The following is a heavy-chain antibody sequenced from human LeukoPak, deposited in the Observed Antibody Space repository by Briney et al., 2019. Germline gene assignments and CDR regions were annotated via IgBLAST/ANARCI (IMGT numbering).Heavy chain of an antibody. CDR1: GFTVSSNS. J-gene: IGHJ4*02. Sequence: GGSLRLSCTVSGFTVSSNSMSWVRQAPGKGLEWVSYISSSGGTIYYADSVKGRFTISRDNAKNSLFLQMNSLRAEDTAVYYCARDFGQWQLNGGYYFDYWGQGTLVTVSS. D-gene: IGHD6-19*01. CDR3: ARDFGQWQLNGGYYFDY. CDR2: ISSSGGTI. V-gene: IGHV3-48*04.